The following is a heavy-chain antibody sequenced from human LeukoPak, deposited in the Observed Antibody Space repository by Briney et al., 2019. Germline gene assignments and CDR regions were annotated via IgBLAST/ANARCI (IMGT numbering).Heavy chain of an antibody. V-gene: IGHV4-34*01. J-gene: IGHJ3*02. Sequence: SETLSLTCAVYGGSFSGYYWSWIRQPPVKGLEWIGEINHSGSTNYNPSLKSRVTISVDTSKNQFSLKLSSVTAADTAVYYCARLPTYYDSSGYYREDIWGQGTMVTVSS. CDR3: ARLPTYYDSSGYYREDI. CDR2: INHSGST. D-gene: IGHD3-22*01. CDR1: GGSFSGYY.